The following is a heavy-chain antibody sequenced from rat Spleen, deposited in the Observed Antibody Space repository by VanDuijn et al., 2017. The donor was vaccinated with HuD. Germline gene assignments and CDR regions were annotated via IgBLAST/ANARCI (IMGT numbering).Heavy chain of an antibody. V-gene: IGHV5S13*01. J-gene: IGHJ4*01. CDR2: ISIGGGST. CDR3: DESYAMDA. Sequence: EVKLVESGGGLVQPGRSLKLSCAASGFTFDDYGMAWVRQAPKNGLEWIASISIGGGSTYYRDSVKGRFTISRDNAKDSLYLQMDSLRSEDTATYYYDESYAMDAWGQGASVTVSS. CDR1: GFTFDDYG.